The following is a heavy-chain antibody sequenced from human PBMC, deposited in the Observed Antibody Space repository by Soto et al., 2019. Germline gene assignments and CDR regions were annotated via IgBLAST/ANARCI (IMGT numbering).Heavy chain of an antibody. J-gene: IGHJ6*02. D-gene: IGHD3-10*01. V-gene: IGHV3-11*01. Sequence: QVQLVESGGGLVKPGGSMRLSCAASGLTFSDCYMNWIRQAPGKGLEWVSYISSSGSSINYAGSVKGRFTISRDNAKNSLYLQMNSLRAEDTAMYYCARVRFGEWGHAMDVWGQGTTVTVSS. CDR1: GLTFSDCY. CDR3: ARVRFGEWGHAMDV. CDR2: ISSSGSSI.